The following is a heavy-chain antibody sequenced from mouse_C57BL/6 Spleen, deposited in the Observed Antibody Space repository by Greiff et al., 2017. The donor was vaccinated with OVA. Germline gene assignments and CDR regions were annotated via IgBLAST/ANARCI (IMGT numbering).Heavy chain of an antibody. CDR2: IYPGSGST. D-gene: IGHD2-2*01. V-gene: IGHV1-55*01. J-gene: IGHJ4*01. Sequence: QVQLQQPGAELVKPGASVKMSCKASGYTFTSYWITWVKQRPGQGLEWIGDIYPGSGSTNYNEKFKSMATLTVDTSSSTAYMQLSSLTSEDSAVYYCARSTMVTRAMDYWGQGTLVTVSS. CDR1: GYTFTSYW. CDR3: ARSTMVTRAMDY.